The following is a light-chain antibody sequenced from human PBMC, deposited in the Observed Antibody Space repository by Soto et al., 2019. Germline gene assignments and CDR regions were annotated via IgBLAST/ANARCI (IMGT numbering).Light chain of an antibody. CDR3: QSYDSSLSGNYV. V-gene: IGLV1-40*01. CDR1: SSNIGAGYD. Sequence: QSALSQPPSVSGAPGQRVTISCTGSSSNIGAGYDAHWFQQVPGTAPKILIYGSTNRPSGVPDRFSGSKSGTSASLAITGLQAEDEADYYCQSYDSSLSGNYVFGTGTKVTVL. CDR2: GST. J-gene: IGLJ1*01.